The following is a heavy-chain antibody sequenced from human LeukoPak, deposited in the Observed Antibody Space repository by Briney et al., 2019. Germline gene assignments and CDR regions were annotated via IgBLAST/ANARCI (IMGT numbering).Heavy chain of an antibody. V-gene: IGHV3-74*01. Sequence: PGGSLRLSCAASGFTFSSYWMHWVRQVPGKGLVWVARINPGGSSITYADSVKGRFTVSRDNAENSLYLQMNSLRAEDTAVYYCAKAPASPSDSRTWGRDCFDYCGQGALVTVSS. CDR2: INPGGSSI. J-gene: IGHJ4*02. CDR1: GFTFSSYW. CDR3: AKAPASPSDSRTWGRDCFDY. D-gene: IGHD6-13*01.